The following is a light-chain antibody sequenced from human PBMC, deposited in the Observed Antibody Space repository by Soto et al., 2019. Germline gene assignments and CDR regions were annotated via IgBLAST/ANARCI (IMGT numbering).Light chain of an antibody. V-gene: IGKV1-5*01. CDR3: QQYNSYTPIT. J-gene: IGKJ5*01. Sequence: DIQMTQSPSTLSASVGDRVTITCRASQSISSWLAWYQQKPGKAPKFLIYVASSLESGVPSRFSGSGSGTEFTLTIRSLQPDDVATYYCQQYNSYTPITFGQGTRLQIK. CDR1: QSISSW. CDR2: VAS.